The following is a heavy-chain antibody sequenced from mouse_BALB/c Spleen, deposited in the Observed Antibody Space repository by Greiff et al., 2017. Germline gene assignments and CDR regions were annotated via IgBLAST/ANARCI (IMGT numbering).Heavy chain of an antibody. CDR1: GFTFSSYG. D-gene: IGHD2-4*01. CDR2: INSNGGST. J-gene: IGHJ3*01. CDR3: ARALYDYDWFAY. Sequence: EVQLVESGGGLVQPGGSLKLSCAASGFTFSSYGMSWVRQTPDKRLELVATINSNGGSTYYPDSVKGRFTISRDNAKNTLYLQMSSLKSEDTAMYYCARALYDYDWFAYWGQGTLVTVSA. V-gene: IGHV5-6-3*01.